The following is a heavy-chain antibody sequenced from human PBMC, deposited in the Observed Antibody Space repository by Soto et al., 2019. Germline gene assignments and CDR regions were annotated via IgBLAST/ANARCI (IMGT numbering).Heavy chain of an antibody. CDR3: ARGGYYDSSGSRNYYYYGMNV. CDR2: ISAYDGNT. Sequence: LCWPQPYTRKGLEWLGWISAYDGNTNYAQILQGRVSMTTDTSANTAYMELRSLRADDTAMYYCARGGYYDSSGSRNYYYYGMNVWGQGTTVTVSS. J-gene: IGHJ6*02. D-gene: IGHD3-22*01. V-gene: IGHV1-18*01.